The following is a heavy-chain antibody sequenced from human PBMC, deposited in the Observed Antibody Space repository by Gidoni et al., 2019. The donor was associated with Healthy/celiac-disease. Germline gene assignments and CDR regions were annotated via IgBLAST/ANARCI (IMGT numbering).Heavy chain of an antibody. D-gene: IGHD3-3*01. CDR3: ARSGYVLRFLEWLLTPDAFDI. CDR2: ISPIFGTA. Sequence: QVQLVQSGAEVKKPGSAVKVSCKASGGTFSSHSISWVRQAPGQGLEWMGGISPIFGTANYAQKFQGRVTITADESTSTAYMELSSLRSEDTAVYYCARSGYVLRFLEWLLTPDAFDIWGQGTMVTVSS. J-gene: IGHJ3*02. CDR1: GGTFSSHS. V-gene: IGHV1-69*01.